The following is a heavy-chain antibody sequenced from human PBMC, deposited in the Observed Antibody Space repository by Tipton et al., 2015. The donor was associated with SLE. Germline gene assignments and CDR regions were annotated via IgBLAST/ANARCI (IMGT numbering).Heavy chain of an antibody. V-gene: IGHV3-30*04. CDR2: SSYDGSRT. CDR3: AREETNYYGSGSYYIARGMDV. Sequence: RSLRLSCAASGFTINYYAMHWVRQTPGKGLEWVAFSSYDGSRTFYSDSVRGRFTVSRDKSKNTLLLQMNSLRAEDTAVYYCAREETNYYGSGSYYIARGMDVWGQGTTVTVSS. J-gene: IGHJ6*02. D-gene: IGHD3-10*01. CDR1: GFTINYYA.